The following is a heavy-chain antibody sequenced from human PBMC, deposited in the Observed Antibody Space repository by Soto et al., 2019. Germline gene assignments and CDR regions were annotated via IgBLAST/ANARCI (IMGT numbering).Heavy chain of an antibody. Sequence: GGSLRLSCAASGFTFSSYSRNWVRQAPGKVLEWLSSISSSSSFIYYADSVKGRFTISRDNAKNSLYLQMNSLRAEDTAVYYCARVYYDILTGPSGIDYWGQGTLVTVSS. D-gene: IGHD3-9*01. CDR2: ISSSSSFI. J-gene: IGHJ4*02. CDR1: GFTFSSYS. CDR3: ARVYYDILTGPSGIDY. V-gene: IGHV3-21*01.